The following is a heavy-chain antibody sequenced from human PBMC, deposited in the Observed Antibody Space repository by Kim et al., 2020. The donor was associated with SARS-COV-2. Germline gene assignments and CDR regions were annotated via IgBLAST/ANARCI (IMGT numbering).Heavy chain of an antibody. J-gene: IGHJ5*02. CDR1: GGSISSSSYY. Sequence: SETLSLTCTVSGGSISSSSYYWGWIRQPPGKGLEWIGSIYYSGSTYYNPSLKIRVTISVDTSKNQFSLKLSSVTAADTAVYYCARAPALVPWFDPWGQGTLVTVSS. V-gene: IGHV4-39*07. D-gene: IGHD6-13*01. CDR2: IYYSGST. CDR3: ARAPALVPWFDP.